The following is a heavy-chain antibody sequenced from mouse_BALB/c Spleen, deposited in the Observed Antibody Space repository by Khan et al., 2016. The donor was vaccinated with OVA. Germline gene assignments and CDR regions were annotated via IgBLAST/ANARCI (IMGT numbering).Heavy chain of an antibody. CDR3: ARSGYDYFAY. V-gene: IGHV1-80*01. CDR2: IYPGDGNT. Sequence: VQGVESGAELVRPGSSVKISCKASGYAFSNYLMNWVKQGPGQGLEWIGQIYPGDGNTNYNGKFKDKATLTADNSSTTAYMQLSSLTSEDSAVYFCARSGYDYFAYWGQGTLVTVSA. CDR1: GYAFSNYL. J-gene: IGHJ3*01. D-gene: IGHD2-14*01.